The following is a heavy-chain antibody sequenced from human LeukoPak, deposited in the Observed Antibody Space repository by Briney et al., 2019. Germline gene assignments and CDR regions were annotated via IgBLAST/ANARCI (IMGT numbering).Heavy chain of an antibody. Sequence: PSETLSLTCTVSGGSISSGSYYWSWIRQPAGKGLEWIGRIYTSGSTYYNPSLKSRVTISVDTSKNQFSLKLSSVTAADTAVYYCARQSMATAVGYWGQGTLVTVSS. CDR3: ARQSMATAVGY. D-gene: IGHD5-24*01. J-gene: IGHJ4*02. V-gene: IGHV4-61*02. CDR1: GGSISSGSYY. CDR2: IYTSGST.